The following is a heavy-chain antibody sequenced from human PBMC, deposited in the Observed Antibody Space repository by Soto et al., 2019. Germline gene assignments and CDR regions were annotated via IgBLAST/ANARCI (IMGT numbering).Heavy chain of an antibody. CDR3: ARFVVVPAAMGYYYYYYMDV. V-gene: IGHV4-34*01. CDR2: INHSGST. CDR1: GGSFSGYY. J-gene: IGHJ6*03. D-gene: IGHD2-2*01. Sequence: PSETLSLTCAVYGGSFSGYYWSWIRQPPGKGLEWIGEINHSGSTNYNPSPKSRVIISVDTSKNQFSLKLSSVTAADTAVYYCARFVVVPAAMGYYYYYYMDVWGKGTTVTVSS.